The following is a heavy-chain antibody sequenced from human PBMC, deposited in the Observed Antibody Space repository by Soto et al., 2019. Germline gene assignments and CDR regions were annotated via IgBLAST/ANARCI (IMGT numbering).Heavy chain of an antibody. CDR3: ARERRRFLEWLRFHYYGMDV. CDR1: GFTFSSYA. J-gene: IGHJ6*02. D-gene: IGHD3-3*01. Sequence: QTGGSLRLSCAASGFTFSSYAMHWVRQAPGKGLEWVAVISYDGSNEYYADSVKGRFTISRDNSKNTLYLQMNSLRAEDTAVYYCARERRRFLEWLRFHYYGMDVWGQGTTVTVSS. V-gene: IGHV3-30-3*01. CDR2: ISYDGSNE.